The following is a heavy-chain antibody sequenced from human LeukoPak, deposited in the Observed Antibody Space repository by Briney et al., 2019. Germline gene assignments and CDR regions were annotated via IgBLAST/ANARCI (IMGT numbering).Heavy chain of an antibody. J-gene: IGHJ4*02. D-gene: IGHD2-15*01. V-gene: IGHV3-64*01. Sequence: GGSLRLSCAASGFTFSSYAMHWVRQAPGKGLEYVSAISSNGGSTYYAHSVKGRFTISRDNSKNTLYLQMGSLRAEDMAVYYCARETLGGYCSGGSCYSPRHFDYWGQGTLVTVSS. CDR3: ARETLGGYCSGGSCYSPRHFDY. CDR2: ISSNGGST. CDR1: GFTFSSYA.